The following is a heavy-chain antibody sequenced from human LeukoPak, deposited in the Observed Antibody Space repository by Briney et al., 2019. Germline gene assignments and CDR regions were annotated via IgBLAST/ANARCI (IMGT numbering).Heavy chain of an antibody. Sequence: GGSLRLSCAASGFTVSSNYMSWVRQAPGKGLEWVANIKQDGSEKYYVDSVKGRFTISRDNAKNSLYLQMNSLRAEDTAVYYCAREYGIRTTDYYYYYGMDVWGQGTTVTVSS. CDR2: IKQDGSEK. J-gene: IGHJ6*02. V-gene: IGHV3-7*01. CDR3: AREYGIRTTDYYYYYGMDV. CDR1: GFTVSSNY. D-gene: IGHD1/OR15-1a*01.